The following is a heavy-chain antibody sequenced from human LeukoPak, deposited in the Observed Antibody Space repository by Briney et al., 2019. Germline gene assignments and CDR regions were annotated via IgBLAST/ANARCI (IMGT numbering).Heavy chain of an antibody. Sequence: KSGESLQISCKGSGYNFTNYWIGWVRQLPGKGLEGMGIIYPGDSDTRYSPSFQGQVTISADKSISTAYLQWSSLKASDTAMYYCARHIRHCSGGSCYPNYFDYWGQGTLVTVSS. D-gene: IGHD2-15*01. V-gene: IGHV5-51*01. J-gene: IGHJ4*02. CDR1: GYNFTNYW. CDR2: IYPGDSDT. CDR3: ARHIRHCSGGSCYPNYFDY.